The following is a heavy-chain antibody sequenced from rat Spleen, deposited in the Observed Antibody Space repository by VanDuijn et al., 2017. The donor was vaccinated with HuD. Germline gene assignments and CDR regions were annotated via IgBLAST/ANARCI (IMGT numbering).Heavy chain of an antibody. CDR1: GFTFNNYW. CDR3: TRDWDY. V-gene: IGHV5-31*01. Sequence: EVQLVESGGGLVQPGRSLKLSCAASGFTFNNYWLTWIRQAPGKGLEWVASILRTGENTYYSDSVKGRFTISRDNAESTLYLQMNSLRSEDTATYYCTRDWDYWGQGVMVTVSS. CDR2: ILRTGENT. J-gene: IGHJ2*01.